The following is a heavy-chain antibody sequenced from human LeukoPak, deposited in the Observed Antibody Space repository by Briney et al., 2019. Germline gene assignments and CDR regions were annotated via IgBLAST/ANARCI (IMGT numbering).Heavy chain of an antibody. V-gene: IGHV4-59*08. J-gene: IGHJ4*02. CDR2: IYYSGST. CDR3: ARWYIAAAGYDY. D-gene: IGHD6-13*01. CDR1: GGSISSYY. Sequence: SETLSLTCTVSGGSISSYYWSWIRQPPGKGLEWIGYIYYSGSTNYNPSLKSRVTISVDTSKNQFSLKLGSVTAADTAVYYCARWYIAAAGYDYWGQGTLVTVSS.